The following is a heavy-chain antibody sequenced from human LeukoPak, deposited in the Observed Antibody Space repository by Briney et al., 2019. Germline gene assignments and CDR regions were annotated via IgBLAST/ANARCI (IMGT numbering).Heavy chain of an antibody. CDR3: ATRGKTMVQGVIGY. J-gene: IGHJ4*02. V-gene: IGHV4-34*01. CDR2: INHSGTT. D-gene: IGHD3-10*01. Sequence: PSETLSLTCAVYGGSFSGYYWSWIRQPPGKGLEWIGEINHSGTTNYNPSLQSRVTISVDTSKNQFSLKLSSVTAADTAVYYCATRGKTMVQGVIGYWGQGTLVTVSS. CDR1: GGSFSGYY.